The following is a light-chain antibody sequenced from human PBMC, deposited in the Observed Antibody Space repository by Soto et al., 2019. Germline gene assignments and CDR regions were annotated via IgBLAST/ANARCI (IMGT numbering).Light chain of an antibody. CDR1: SSDVGGYNY. Sequence: QSALTQPASVSGSPGQSITISCTGTSSDVGGYNYVSWYQHHPGKAPKPMIYEVNNRPSGVSNRFSGSKSGNTASLTISGLQAEDEADYYCSSYTSSNSVVFGGGTKLTVL. J-gene: IGLJ2*01. CDR3: SSYTSSNSVV. V-gene: IGLV2-14*01. CDR2: EVN.